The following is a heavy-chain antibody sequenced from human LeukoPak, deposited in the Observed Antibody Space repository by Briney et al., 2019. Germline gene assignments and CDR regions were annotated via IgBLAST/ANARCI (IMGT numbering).Heavy chain of an antibody. J-gene: IGHJ6*04. Sequence: GGSLRLSCAASGFTFTTYWMGWVRQAPGEGLEWVANIKQDGSEQYYVDSVKGRFTISRDNAKNSLYLQMNSLRAEDTAVYYCAELGITMIGGVWGKGTTVTISS. CDR1: GFTFTTYW. D-gene: IGHD3-10*02. V-gene: IGHV3-7*01. CDR2: IKQDGSEQ. CDR3: AELGITMIGGV.